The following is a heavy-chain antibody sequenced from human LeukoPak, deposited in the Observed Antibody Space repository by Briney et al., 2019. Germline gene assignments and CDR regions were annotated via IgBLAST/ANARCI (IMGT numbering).Heavy chain of an antibody. Sequence: GGSLRLSCAASGFTFSSYAMSWVPQAPGKGLEWVSAISGSGGSTYYADSVKGRFTISRDNSKNTLYLQMNSLRAEDTAVYYCAKDRGGSYYYFDYWGQGTLVTVSS. J-gene: IGHJ4*02. D-gene: IGHD1-26*01. CDR2: ISGSGGST. CDR1: GFTFSSYA. CDR3: AKDRGGSYYYFDY. V-gene: IGHV3-23*01.